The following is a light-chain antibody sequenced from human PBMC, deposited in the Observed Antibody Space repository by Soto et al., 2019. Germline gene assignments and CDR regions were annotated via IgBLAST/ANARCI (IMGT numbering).Light chain of an antibody. CDR1: SSDVGDDNY. J-gene: IGLJ1*01. V-gene: IGLV2-11*01. CDR2: DVS. CDR3: CSYAGTCTSFDV. Sequence: QSALTQPRSVSGSPGQSVTISCTGISSDVGDDNYVSWYQQHPGKAPKFMIYDVSNRPSGVPDRFSGSTSGNTASLTISGLQAEDEADYYCCSYAGTCTSFDVFGTGTKVTVL.